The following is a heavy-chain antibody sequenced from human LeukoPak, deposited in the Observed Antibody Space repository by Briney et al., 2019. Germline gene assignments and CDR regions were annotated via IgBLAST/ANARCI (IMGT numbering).Heavy chain of an antibody. Sequence: PGGSLILSCAASGFAFEDHGMSWVRQAPGKGLEWVSGITWNGGSTTYADSVKGRFTISRDNAKNSLYLQMNGLRAEDTALYYCARQNEDIVVVPAATPYYYYYMDVWGKGTTVTVSS. J-gene: IGHJ6*03. CDR3: ARQNEDIVVVPAATPYYYYYMDV. V-gene: IGHV3-20*04. CDR2: ITWNGGST. D-gene: IGHD2-2*01. CDR1: GFAFEDHG.